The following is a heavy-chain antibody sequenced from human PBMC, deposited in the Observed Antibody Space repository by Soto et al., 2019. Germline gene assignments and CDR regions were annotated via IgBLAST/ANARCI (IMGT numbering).Heavy chain of an antibody. Sequence: QVQLQESGPGLVKPSETLSLTCTVSGGSISSYYWCWIRQPPGKGLEWIGYIYYSGSTNYNPSLKRRVTISVDTSKNQFALKLSSVTAADTAVYYCASTYYDYIWGGYRLDYWGQGTLVTVSS. D-gene: IGHD3-16*02. J-gene: IGHJ4*02. CDR2: IYYSGST. CDR1: GGSISSYY. V-gene: IGHV4-59*08. CDR3: ASTYYDYIWGGYRLDY.